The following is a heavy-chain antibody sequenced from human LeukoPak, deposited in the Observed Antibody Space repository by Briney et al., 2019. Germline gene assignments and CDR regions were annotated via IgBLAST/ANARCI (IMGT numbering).Heavy chain of an antibody. CDR2: INPSGGST. D-gene: IGHD3-10*01. CDR3: ARDLNGSGSDYGEVDY. V-gene: IGHV1-46*01. CDR1: GYTFTSYY. J-gene: IGHJ4*02. Sequence: ASVKVSCKASGYTFTSYYMHWVRQAPGQGLEWMGIINPSGGSTSYAQKFQGRVTMTRDTSTSTVYMELSSLRSEDTAVYYCARDLNGSGSDYGEVDYWGQGTLVTVSS.